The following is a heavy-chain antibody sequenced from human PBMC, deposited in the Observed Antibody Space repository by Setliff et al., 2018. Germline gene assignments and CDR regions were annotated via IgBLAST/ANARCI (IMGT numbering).Heavy chain of an antibody. CDR3: ARGGARGSPGKMDV. CDR2: TNNDGRTI. CDR1: GFTFSSYW. J-gene: IGHJ6*04. V-gene: IGHV3-74*01. Sequence: PGGSLRPSCAAYGFTFSSYWMHWVSQAPGKGLVWVSRTNNDGRTINHADSVKGRFTISRDNAKNTLYLQLNSLRAEDTAVYYCARGGARGSPGKMDVWGKGTTVTVSS. D-gene: IGHD3-10*01.